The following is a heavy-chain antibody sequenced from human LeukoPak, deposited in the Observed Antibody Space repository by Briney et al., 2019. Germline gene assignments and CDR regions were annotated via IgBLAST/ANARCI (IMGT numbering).Heavy chain of an antibody. CDR3: ARDRGLTYYDILTGYSAFDY. V-gene: IGHV1-2*02. J-gene: IGHJ4*02. CDR2: INPNSGGT. Sequence: ASVKVSCKAAGYTFTGYYMHWVRQAPGQGLEWMGWINPNSGGTNYAQKFQGRVTMTRDTSISTAYMELSRLRSDDTAVYYCARDRGLTYYDILTGYSAFDYWGQGTLVTVSS. CDR1: GYTFTGYY. D-gene: IGHD3-9*01.